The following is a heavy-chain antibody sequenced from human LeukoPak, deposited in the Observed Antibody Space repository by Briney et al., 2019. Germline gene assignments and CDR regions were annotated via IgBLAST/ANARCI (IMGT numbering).Heavy chain of an antibody. V-gene: IGHV4-38-2*01. CDR1: GYSISSGYY. CDR2: IYRSGST. D-gene: IGHD3-22*01. CDR3: AIHYYDSSGYYGDY. J-gene: IGHJ4*02. Sequence: PSETLSLTCAVSGYSISSGYYWGWIRQPPGKGLEWIGSIYRSGSTYYNPSLKSRVTISVDTSKNQFSLKLSSVTAADTAVYYCAIHYYDSSGYYGDYWGQGTLVTVSS.